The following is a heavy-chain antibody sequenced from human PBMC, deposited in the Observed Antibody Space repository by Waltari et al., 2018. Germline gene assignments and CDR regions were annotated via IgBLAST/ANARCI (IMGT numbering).Heavy chain of an antibody. Sequence: QVQLVQSGAAVKKPGASVKVSCKASGYTFKNYYMIWVRQAPGQGLEWMGIINSGTESTAYAQKFRGRVTMTRDTSTSTVYMELRSLKKDDTAVYYCAKSNYMSGYASGTDYWGQGTLVTVSS. CDR3: AKSNYMSGYASGTDY. CDR1: GYTFKNYY. J-gene: IGHJ4*02. D-gene: IGHD5-12*01. V-gene: IGHV1-46*03. CDR2: INSGTEST.